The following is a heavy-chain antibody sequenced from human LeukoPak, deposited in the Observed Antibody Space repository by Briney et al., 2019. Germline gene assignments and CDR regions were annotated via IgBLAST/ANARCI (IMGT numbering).Heavy chain of an antibody. CDR1: GGSISSGDYS. D-gene: IGHD5-18*01. Sequence: PSETLSLTCAVSGGSISSGDYSWSWIRQPPGKGLEWIGYIYHSGSTLYNPSLKSRLTMSVDRPNNQFSLRLSSVTAADTAVYYCAGDNSKSYRFYYWGQGTLVTVSS. J-gene: IGHJ4*02. V-gene: IGHV4-30-2*01. CDR3: AGDNSKSYRFYY. CDR2: IYHSGST.